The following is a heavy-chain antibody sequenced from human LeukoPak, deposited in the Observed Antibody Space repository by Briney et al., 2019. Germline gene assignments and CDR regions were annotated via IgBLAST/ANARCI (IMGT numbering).Heavy chain of an antibody. D-gene: IGHD3-22*01. CDR1: GFTFSSYA. CDR3: AKRADGSGRPRAGFDH. Sequence: GGSLRLSCAASGFTFSSYAMSWVRQAPGKGLEWVSAISGSGGSTYYADSVKGRFTTSKDNSKNTLYLLMSSLRPEDTAVYYCAKRADGSGRPRAGFDHWGQGTLVTVSS. CDR2: ISGSGGST. J-gene: IGHJ4*02. V-gene: IGHV3-23*01.